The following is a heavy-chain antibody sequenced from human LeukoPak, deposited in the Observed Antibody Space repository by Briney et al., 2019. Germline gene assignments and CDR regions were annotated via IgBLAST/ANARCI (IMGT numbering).Heavy chain of an antibody. CDR3: ARRPLVGAIRPFDY. CDR1: GGSFSGYY. Sequence: PSETLSLTCAVYGGSFSGYYWSWIRQPPGKGLEWIGEINHSGSTNYNPSLKSRVTISVDTSKNQFSLKLSSVTAADTAVYYCARRPLVGAIRPFDYWGQGTLVTVSS. CDR2: INHSGST. V-gene: IGHV4-34*01. J-gene: IGHJ4*02. D-gene: IGHD1-26*01.